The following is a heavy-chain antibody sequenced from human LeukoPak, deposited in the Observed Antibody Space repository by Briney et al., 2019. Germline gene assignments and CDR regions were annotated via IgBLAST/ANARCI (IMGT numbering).Heavy chain of an antibody. CDR2: INPNSGGT. J-gene: IGHJ4*02. D-gene: IGHD5-18*01. V-gene: IGHV1-2*02. Sequence: ASVKVSCKASGYTFTGYYMHWVRQAPGQGLEWMGWINPNSGGTNYAQKFQGRVTLARDTSISTAYMELSRLRSDDTAVYYCARGTGEGYSYGRYYFDYWGQGTLVTVSS. CDR3: ARGTGEGYSYGRYYFDY. CDR1: GYTFTGYY.